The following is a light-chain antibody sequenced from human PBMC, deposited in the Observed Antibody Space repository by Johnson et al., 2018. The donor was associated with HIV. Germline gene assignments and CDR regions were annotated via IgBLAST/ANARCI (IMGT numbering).Light chain of an antibody. J-gene: IGLJ1*01. CDR1: SSNIGNNY. CDR2: ENN. CDR3: GTWDSSLSAYV. V-gene: IGLV1-51*02. Sequence: VLTQPPSVSAAPGQKVTISCSGSSSNIGNNYVSWYQQLPGTAPKLPIYENNKRPSGIPDRFSGSKSGTSATLGITGLQTGDEADYYCGTWDSSLSAYVFGTGTKVTVL.